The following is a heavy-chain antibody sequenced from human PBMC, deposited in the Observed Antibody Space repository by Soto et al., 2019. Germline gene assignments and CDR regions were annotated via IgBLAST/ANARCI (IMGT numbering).Heavy chain of an antibody. J-gene: IGHJ5*02. V-gene: IGHV1-18*01. D-gene: IGHD3-3*02. CDR1: GYTLNSYA. CDR3: ARDSPPIAS. Sequence: QVQLVQAGAEVKKPGASVKVSCKASGYTLNSYAISWVRQAPGQWLEWMGWISAYNGNTNYAQNLQGRVTMTTATSTSTAYSELRSLRSDDTASYYCARDSPPIASWGQGTLVTVSS. CDR2: ISAYNGNT.